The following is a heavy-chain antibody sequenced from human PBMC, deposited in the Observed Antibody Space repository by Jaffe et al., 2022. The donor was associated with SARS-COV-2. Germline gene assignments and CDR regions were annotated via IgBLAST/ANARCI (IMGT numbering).Heavy chain of an antibody. Sequence: EVQLVESGGDLVQPGGSLRLSCAASGFTFSVYQMNWVRQAPGKGLEWVSFISGSGDTVYYADSVKGRFTVSRDNAKNSLYLQMNSLRAEDTALYYCARNADGNFDYWGQGTLVTVSS. CDR2: ISGSGDTV. D-gene: IGHD6-13*01. CDR1: GFTFSVYQ. V-gene: IGHV3-48*03. J-gene: IGHJ4*02. CDR3: ARNADGNFDY.